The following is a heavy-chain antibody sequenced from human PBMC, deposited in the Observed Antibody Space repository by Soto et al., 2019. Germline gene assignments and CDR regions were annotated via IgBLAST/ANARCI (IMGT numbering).Heavy chain of an antibody. CDR2: IWYDGSNK. CDR3: AKTGVAALYYYYYLMEV. Sequence: PGGSLRLSCAASGFTFSSYGMHWVRQAPGKGLEWVAVIWYDGSNKYYADSVKGRFTISRDTSKNTLYLQMNSLRVEDTAVYYCAKTGVAALYYYYYLMEVGGKGTTVTVSS. D-gene: IGHD6-13*01. J-gene: IGHJ6*03. V-gene: IGHV3-33*06. CDR1: GFTFSSYG.